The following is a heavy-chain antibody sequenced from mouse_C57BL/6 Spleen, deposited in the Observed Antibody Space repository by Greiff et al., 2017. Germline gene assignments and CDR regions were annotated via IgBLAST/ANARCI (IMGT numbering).Heavy chain of an antibody. CDR2: IHPNSGST. CDR3: AIYYGSSSYYLDY. D-gene: IGHD1-1*01. Sequence: QVQLQQPGAELVKPGASVKLSCKASGYTFTSYWMHWVKQRPGQGLEWIGMIHPNSGSTNYNEKFKSKATLTVDKSSSTAYMQLSSLTSEDSAVYYCAIYYGSSSYYLDYWGQGTTLTVSS. V-gene: IGHV1-64*01. J-gene: IGHJ2*01. CDR1: GYTFTSYW.